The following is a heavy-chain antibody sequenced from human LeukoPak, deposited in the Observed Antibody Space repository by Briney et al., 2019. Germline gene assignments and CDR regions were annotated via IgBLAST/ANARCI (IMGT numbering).Heavy chain of an antibody. D-gene: IGHD1-1*01. Sequence: GGSLRLSCAVSGFTFSNYWMYWVLQAPGKRLVWVARINSDGGSTTYADSVEGRFAISRDNTKSMLHLQMHSLRVDDSAVYFCTRTTTTADWYFDLWGRGTLVTVSS. CDR1: GFTFSNYW. J-gene: IGHJ2*01. CDR2: INSDGGST. V-gene: IGHV3-74*01. CDR3: TRTTTTADWYFDL.